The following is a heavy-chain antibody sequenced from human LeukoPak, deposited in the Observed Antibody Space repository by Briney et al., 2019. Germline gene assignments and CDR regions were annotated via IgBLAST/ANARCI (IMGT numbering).Heavy chain of an antibody. V-gene: IGHV3-21*04. D-gene: IGHD2-2*01. CDR1: GFTFSRYS. CDR3: ARATYCSSTSCQFRGFDY. J-gene: IGHJ4*02. CDR2: ISISSNYI. Sequence: GGSLRLSCAASGFTFSRYSMNWVRQAPGKGLEWVSSISISSNYIYYTDSVKGRCTIFRDNGKNSLYLQMNSLRAEDTAVYYCARATYCSSTSCQFRGFDYWGQGTLVTVSS.